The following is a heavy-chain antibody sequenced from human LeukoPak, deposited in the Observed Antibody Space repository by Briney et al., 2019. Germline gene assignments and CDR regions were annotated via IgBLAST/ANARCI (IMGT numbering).Heavy chain of an antibody. V-gene: IGHV3-48*03. CDR1: GFTFSTYE. CDR2: ISSSGDTI. J-gene: IGHJ4*02. CDR3: ARDNYDSSTPYYFDY. Sequence: GGSLRLSCAASGFTFSTYEMNWVRQAPGKGLEWVSYISSSGDTIYYADSVKGRFTISRDNAKNSLYLQMNSLRAEVTAVYYCARDNYDSSTPYYFDYWGQGTLVTVSS. D-gene: IGHD3-22*01.